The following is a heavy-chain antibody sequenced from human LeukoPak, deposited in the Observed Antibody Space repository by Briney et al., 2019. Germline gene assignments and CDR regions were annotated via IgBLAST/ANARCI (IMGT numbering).Heavy chain of an antibody. D-gene: IGHD3-22*01. Sequence: SETLSLTCTVSGGSISSSSYYWGWIRQPPGKGLEWIGSIYYSGSTYYNPSLKSRVTISVDTSKNQSSLKLSSVTAADTAVYYCARGVYYYDSSGYPPDAFDIWGQGTMVTVSS. CDR1: GGSISSSSYY. CDR2: IYYSGST. V-gene: IGHV4-39*07. J-gene: IGHJ3*02. CDR3: ARGVYYYDSSGYPPDAFDI.